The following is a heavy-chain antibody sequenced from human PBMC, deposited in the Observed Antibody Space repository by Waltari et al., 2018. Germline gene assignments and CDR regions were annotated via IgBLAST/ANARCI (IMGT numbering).Heavy chain of an antibody. V-gene: IGHV3-43*01. D-gene: IGHD6-19*01. CDR2: IQGNGRAS. CDR1: GFTFKKFS. Sequence: EVHLVQSGGLVAEPGGSRRLSCAASGFTFKKFSMHWVRQRPGKGLGWLSVIQGNGRASLYADSVGGRFIVSRDNNRNSLHLQMNSLSAEDTALYYCAKEHDTGWPTLDSWGQGTLVTVYS. CDR3: AKEHDTGWPTLDS. J-gene: IGHJ4*02.